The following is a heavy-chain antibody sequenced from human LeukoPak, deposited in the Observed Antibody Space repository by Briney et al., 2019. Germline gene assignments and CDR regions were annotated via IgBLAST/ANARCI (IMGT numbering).Heavy chain of an antibody. CDR2: IYYSGST. V-gene: IGHV4-39*01. CDR1: GGSISSSSYY. Sequence: ASETLSLTCTVSGGSISSSSYYWGWIRQPPGKGLEWIGSIYYSGSTYYNPSLKSRVTISVDTSKNQFSLKLSSVTAADTAVYYCARGHSYCSSTSCYTDFDYWGQGTLVTVSS. J-gene: IGHJ4*02. CDR3: ARGHSYCSSTSCYTDFDY. D-gene: IGHD2-2*02.